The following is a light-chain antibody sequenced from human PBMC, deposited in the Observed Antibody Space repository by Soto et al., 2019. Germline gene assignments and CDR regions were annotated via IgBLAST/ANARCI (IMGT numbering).Light chain of an antibody. V-gene: IGKV1-8*01. CDR3: QQYYSYPFA. J-gene: IGKJ3*01. Sequence: ALRMTQSPSSFSASTGDRVTLTCRASQSVSSYLAWYQQKPGKAPKLLIYAASTLQSGVPSRVSGSGSGTDFTLTITSLQSEDFATYYCQQYYSYPFAFGPGTKVDI. CDR2: AAS. CDR1: QSVSSY.